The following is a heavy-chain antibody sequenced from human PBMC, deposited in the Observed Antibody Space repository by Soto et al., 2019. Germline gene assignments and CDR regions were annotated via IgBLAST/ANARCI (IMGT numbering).Heavy chain of an antibody. Sequence: PGGSHRLSCTASGFICLDWFMSWIRQAPGKGLEWISYISKDSGRATRYADSVKGRFTISRDNSKNTLFLQMNSLRSEDTAVYYCARQGGSSGIWYFDSWGQGSLVTVSS. CDR3: ARQGGSSGIWYFDS. V-gene: IGHV3-11*04. J-gene: IGHJ4*02. CDR1: GFICLDWF. CDR2: ISKDSGRAT. D-gene: IGHD6-6*01.